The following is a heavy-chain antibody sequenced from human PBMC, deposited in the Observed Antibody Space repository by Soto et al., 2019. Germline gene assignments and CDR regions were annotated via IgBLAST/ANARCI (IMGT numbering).Heavy chain of an antibody. CDR3: ARGRPSYYCSGGSCYSRGWDYYYYGMDV. CDR1: GYTFTSYD. J-gene: IGHJ6*02. CDR2: MNPNSGNT. D-gene: IGHD2-15*01. Sequence: GASVKVSCKASGYTFTSYDINWVRQATGQGLEWMGWMNPNSGNTGYAQKFQGRVTMTRNTSISTAYMELSSLRSEDTAVYYCARGRPSYYCSGGSCYSRGWDYYYYGMDVWGQGTTVTVSS. V-gene: IGHV1-8*01.